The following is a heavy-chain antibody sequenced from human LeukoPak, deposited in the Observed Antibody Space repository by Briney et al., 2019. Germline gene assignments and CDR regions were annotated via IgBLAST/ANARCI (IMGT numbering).Heavy chain of an antibody. J-gene: IGHJ5*01. CDR1: GFNLNSYA. V-gene: IGHV3-30*02. Sequence: PGGSLRRSCAVSGFNLNSYAMHWVRQAPGKGLEWVAVIRHDEANSFYADSVQGRFTISGDTSKKLLYLQMNSLRVEDTAVYYCAKEYTPSSPLGELDSWGHGTLVTVSS. CDR3: AKEYTPSSPLGELDS. CDR2: IRHDEANS. D-gene: IGHD6-6*01.